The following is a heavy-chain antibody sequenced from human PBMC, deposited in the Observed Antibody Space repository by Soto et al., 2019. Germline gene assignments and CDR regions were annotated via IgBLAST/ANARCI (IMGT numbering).Heavy chain of an antibody. CDR1: GYTFTSYG. D-gene: IGHD2-15*01. CDR2: ISAYNGNT. CDR3: ARARWGGIGSYYYYMDV. V-gene: IGHV1-18*01. J-gene: IGHJ6*03. Sequence: QVQLVQSGAEVKKPGASVKVSCKASGYTFTSYGISWVRQAPGQGLEWMGWISAYNGNTNYAQKLQGRVTMTTDTSTNTAYMELRSLRSDDTAVYYCARARWGGIGSYYYYMDVWGKGTTVTVSS.